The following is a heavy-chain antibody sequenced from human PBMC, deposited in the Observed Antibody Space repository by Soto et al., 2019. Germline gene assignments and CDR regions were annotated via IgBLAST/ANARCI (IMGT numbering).Heavy chain of an antibody. D-gene: IGHD6-19*01. CDR1: GYTFTSYG. CDR3: ATTSPIAVAGEFGY. V-gene: IGHV1-18*01. Sequence: ASVKVSCKASGYTFTSYGISWVRQAPGQGLEWMGWISAYNGNTNYAQKLQGRVTMTTDTSTSTAYMELRSLRSDDTAVYYCATTSPIAVAGEFGYWGQGTLVTVSS. CDR2: ISAYNGNT. J-gene: IGHJ4*02.